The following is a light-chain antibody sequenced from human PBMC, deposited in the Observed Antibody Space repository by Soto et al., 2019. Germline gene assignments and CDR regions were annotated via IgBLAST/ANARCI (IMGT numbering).Light chain of an antibody. J-gene: IGKJ5*01. CDR1: RGISSY. Sequence: DIEMTQSPSTLSASVGDRVTITCQASRGISSYLAWYQQKPGKAPKLLVYSASTLQSGVPSRFSGSGSGPDFTLTISSLQPEESATYFGQQLNSYPQTFGQGTRLEIK. CDR2: SAS. CDR3: QQLNSYPQT. V-gene: IGKV1-9*01.